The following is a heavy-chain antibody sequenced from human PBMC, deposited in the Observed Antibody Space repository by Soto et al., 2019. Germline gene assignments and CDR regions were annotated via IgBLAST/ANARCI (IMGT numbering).Heavy chain of an antibody. J-gene: IGHJ4*02. CDR3: AKVLYSYGPTVVDY. Sequence: AGGSLRLSCAASGFTVISNYMSWVRQAPGKGLEWVSVIYSGGSTYYADSVKGRFTISRDNSKNTLYLQMNSLRAEDTAVYYCAKVLYSYGPTVVDYWGQGTLVTVSS. V-gene: IGHV3-53*01. CDR1: GFTVISNY. D-gene: IGHD5-18*01. CDR2: IYSGGST.